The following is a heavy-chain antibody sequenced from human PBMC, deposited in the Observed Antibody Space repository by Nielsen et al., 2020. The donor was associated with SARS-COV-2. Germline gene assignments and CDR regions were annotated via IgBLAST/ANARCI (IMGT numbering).Heavy chain of an antibody. V-gene: IGHV3-30*18. Sequence: GGSLRLSCAASGFTFSSYGMHWVRQAPGKGLEWVAVISYDGSNKYYADSVKGRFTIPRDNSKNSLYLQMNSLRAEDTALYYCAKDTLLGGSKLGAFDYWGQGTLVTVSS. J-gene: IGHJ4*02. CDR2: ISYDGSNK. CDR1: GFTFSSYG. D-gene: IGHD5-24*01. CDR3: AKDTLLGGSKLGAFDY.